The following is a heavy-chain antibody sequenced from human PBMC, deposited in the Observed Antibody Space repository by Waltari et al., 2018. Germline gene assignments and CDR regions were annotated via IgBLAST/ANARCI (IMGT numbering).Heavy chain of an antibody. V-gene: IGHV4-4*07. D-gene: IGHD7-27*01. Sequence: QVQLQESGPGLVKPSETLSLTCTVSGGSISSYYWSWIRQPAGKGLEWIGRIYTSGSTNGNPSRESRVTMSVDTSKNQFSLKLSSVTAADTAVYYCARDKPPEPNWGSGYFDLWGRGTLVTVSS. J-gene: IGHJ2*01. CDR2: IYTSGST. CDR1: GGSISSYY. CDR3: ARDKPPEPNWGSGYFDL.